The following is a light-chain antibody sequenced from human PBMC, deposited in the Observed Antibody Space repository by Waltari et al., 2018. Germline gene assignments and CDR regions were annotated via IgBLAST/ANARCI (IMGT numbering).Light chain of an antibody. J-gene: IGKJ5*01. CDR2: GAS. CDR1: QSVSRSY. V-gene: IGKV3-20*01. CDR3: QQYGSSPIT. Sequence: EIVLTQSPGTLSLSPGERATLSCRASQSVSRSYLALYQQKPGQAPRLLIDGASSRATGIPDRFSGSGSGTDFTLTISRLEPEDFAVYYCQQYGSSPITFGQGTRLEIK.